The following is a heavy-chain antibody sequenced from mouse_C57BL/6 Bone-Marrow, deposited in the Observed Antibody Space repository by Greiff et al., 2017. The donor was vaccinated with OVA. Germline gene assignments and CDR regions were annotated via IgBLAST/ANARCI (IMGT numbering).Heavy chain of an antibody. CDR3: ARKGFAY. J-gene: IGHJ3*01. CDR1: GYTFTSYW. V-gene: IGHV1-69*01. Sequence: QVQLQQSGAELVMPGASVKLSCKASGYTFTSYWMHWVKQRPGQGLEWIGEIDPSDSYTNYNQKLKGKSTLTVDKASSTAYMQLSSLTSEDSAVYYCARKGFAYWGQGTLVTVSA. CDR2: IDPSDSYT.